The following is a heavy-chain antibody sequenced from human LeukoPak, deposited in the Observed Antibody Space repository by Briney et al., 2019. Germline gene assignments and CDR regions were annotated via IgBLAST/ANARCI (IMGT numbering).Heavy chain of an antibody. D-gene: IGHD5-24*01. J-gene: IGHJ4*02. V-gene: IGHV5-51*01. CDR2: IYAGNSDA. Sequence: GESLKISCQGFGYTFTTSWIGWVRQLPGKGLEWMAIIYAGNSDAKYSPSFQGQVSISTDRSISTAYLQWSSLKASDTAKNYCAIINHPDGRVYWGQGTLVTVSS. CDR3: AIINHPDGRVY. CDR1: GYTFTTSW.